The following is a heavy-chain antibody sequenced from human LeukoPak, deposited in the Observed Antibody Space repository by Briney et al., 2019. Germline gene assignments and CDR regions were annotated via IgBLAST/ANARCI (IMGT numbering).Heavy chain of an antibody. CDR3: AKDRALTREGWYFDY. Sequence: PGGSLRLSCAASGFTFSSYAMLWVRQAPGKGLEYVSAISSNGGSTYYANSVKGRFTISRDNSKNTLYLQMGSLRAEDMAVYYCAKDRALTREGWYFDYWGQGTLVTVSS. J-gene: IGHJ4*02. D-gene: IGHD3-9*01. V-gene: IGHV3-64*01. CDR1: GFTFSSYA. CDR2: ISSNGGST.